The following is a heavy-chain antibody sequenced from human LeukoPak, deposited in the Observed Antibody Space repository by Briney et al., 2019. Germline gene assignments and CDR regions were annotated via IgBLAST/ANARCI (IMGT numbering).Heavy chain of an antibody. CDR3: ARAGVTMISDAFDI. V-gene: IGHV4-4*02. CDR1: GGSISSSNW. CDR2: IYHSGST. D-gene: IGHD2-8*01. J-gene: IGHJ3*02. Sequence: PSETLSLTCAVSGGSISSSNWWSWVRQPPGKGLEWIGEIYHSGSTNYNPSLKSRVTISVDKSKNQFSLKLSSVTAADAAVYYCARAGVTMISDAFDIWGQGTMVTVSS.